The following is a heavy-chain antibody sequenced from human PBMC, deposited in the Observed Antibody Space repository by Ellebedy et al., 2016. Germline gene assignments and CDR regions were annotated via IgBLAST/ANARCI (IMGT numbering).Heavy chain of an antibody. D-gene: IGHD2-15*01. Sequence: GGSLRLSCAASGFTFSDYYMSWIRQAPGKGLEWVSYITDGSTTIYADSVKGRFTISRDNAKNSVLLEMNSLRAEDTAMYYCAREAKTSGGDCSGGSCSAFDIWGQGTMVTVSS. CDR3: AREAKTSGGDCSGGSCSAFDI. CDR2: ITDGSTT. J-gene: IGHJ3*02. CDR1: GFTFSDYY. V-gene: IGHV3-11*01.